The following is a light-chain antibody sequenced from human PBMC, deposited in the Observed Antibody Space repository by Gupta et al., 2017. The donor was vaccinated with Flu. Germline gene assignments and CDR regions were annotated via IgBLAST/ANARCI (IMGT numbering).Light chain of an antibody. Sequence: EIVLTQSPGTLSLSPGERATLSCRASQSVTSNYLAWYQHKPGQAPRLLIYGASSRATGIPDRFSGSGSGTDFTLTISRLEPEDFAVYYCQQYGSSIRSFGQGTKVEIK. V-gene: IGKV3-20*01. CDR3: QQYGSSIRS. J-gene: IGKJ2*03. CDR1: QSVTSNY. CDR2: GAS.